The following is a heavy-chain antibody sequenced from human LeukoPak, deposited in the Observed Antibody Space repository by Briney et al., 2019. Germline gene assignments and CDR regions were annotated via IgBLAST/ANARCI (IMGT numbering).Heavy chain of an antibody. J-gene: IGHJ6*03. D-gene: IGHD3/OR15-3a*01. CDR3: ARAFGPPIEGRYYMDV. V-gene: IGHV1-69*06. CDR2: IIPIFGTA. CDR1: GGTFSSYA. Sequence: SVKVSCKASGGTFSSYAISWVRQAPGQGLEWMGGIIPIFGTANCAQKFQGRVTITADKSTSTAYMELSSLRSEDTAVYYCARAFGPPIEGRYYMDVWGKGTTVTVSS.